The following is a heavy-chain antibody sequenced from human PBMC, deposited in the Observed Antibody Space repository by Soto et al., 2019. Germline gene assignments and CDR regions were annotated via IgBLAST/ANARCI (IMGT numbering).Heavy chain of an antibody. CDR2: ISSSSSTI. D-gene: IGHD2-2*02. CDR1: GFTFSSYS. CDR3: ARDSVGYCSSTSCYKDAFDI. J-gene: IGHJ3*02. V-gene: IGHV3-48*02. Sequence: GGSLRLSCAASGFTFSSYSMNWVRQAPGKGLEWVSYISSSSSTIYYADSVKGRFTISRDNAKNSLYLQMNSLRDEDTAVYYCARDSVGYCSSTSCYKDAFDIWGQGTMVTVS.